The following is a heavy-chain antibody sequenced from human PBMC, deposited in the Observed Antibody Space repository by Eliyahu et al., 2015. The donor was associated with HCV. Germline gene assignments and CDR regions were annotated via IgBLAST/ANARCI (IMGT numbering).Heavy chain of an antibody. CDR1: GFTFXSYA. CDR3: AKGSAMITTDYYYGMDV. Sequence: EVQLLESGGGLVQPGGSLXLSCAASGFTFXSYAMXWVRQAPGKRXEWVSGVSDIGDSTYYADSVKGRFTISRDNSKDTLFLQMNSLRVEDTAVYYCAKGSAMITTDYYYGMDVWGQGTTVTVSS. D-gene: IGHD5-18*01. CDR2: VSDIGDST. J-gene: IGHJ6*02. V-gene: IGHV3-23*01.